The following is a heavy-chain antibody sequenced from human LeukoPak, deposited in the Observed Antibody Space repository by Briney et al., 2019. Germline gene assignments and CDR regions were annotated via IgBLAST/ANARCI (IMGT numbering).Heavy chain of an antibody. V-gene: IGHV1-2*02. CDR3: ARSHREDYYYYYMDV. CDR2: INPNSGGT. CDR1: GYTFTGYY. J-gene: IGHJ6*03. Sequence: ASVKVSCKASGYTFTGYYMHWVRQAPGQGLEWMGWINPNSGGTNYAQKFQGRVTMTRDTSISTAYMELSGLRSDDTAVYYCARSHREDYYYYYMDVWGKGTTVTVSS. D-gene: IGHD2-15*01.